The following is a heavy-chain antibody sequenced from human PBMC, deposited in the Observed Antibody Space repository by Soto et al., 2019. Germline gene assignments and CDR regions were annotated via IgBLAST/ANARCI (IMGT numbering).Heavy chain of an antibody. J-gene: IGHJ6*02. CDR1: GYSFTSYW. V-gene: IGHV5-10-1*01. Sequence: SGESLKISCKGSGYSFTSYWISWVRQMPGKGLEWMGRIDPSDSYTNYSPSFQGHVTISADKSISTAYLQWSSLKASDTAMYYCAIQASSTLYGMDVWGQGTTVTVSS. CDR3: AIQASSTLYGMDV. CDR2: IDPSDSYT. D-gene: IGHD6-13*01.